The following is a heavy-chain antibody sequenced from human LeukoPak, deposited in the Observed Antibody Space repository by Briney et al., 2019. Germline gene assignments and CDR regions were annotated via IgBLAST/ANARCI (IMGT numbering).Heavy chain of an antibody. V-gene: IGHV4-4*02. D-gene: IGHD6-19*01. CDR1: GGSISSSNW. J-gene: IGHJ4*02. CDR3: ASTLIGIAVAGTVY. CDR2: IYHSGST. Sequence: PSETLSLTCAVSGGSISSSNWWSWVRQPPGKGLEWIGEIYHSGSTNYNPSLKSRVTISVDKSKNQFSLKLSSVPAADTAVYYCASTLIGIAVAGTVYWGQGTLVTVSS.